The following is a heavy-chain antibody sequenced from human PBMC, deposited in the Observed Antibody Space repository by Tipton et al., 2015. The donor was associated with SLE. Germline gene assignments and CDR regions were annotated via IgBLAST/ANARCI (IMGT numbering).Heavy chain of an antibody. CDR2: INHSGST. CDR1: GGSFSGYY. V-gene: IGHV4-34*01. Sequence: TLSLTCAVYGGSFSGYYWSWIRKPPGKGLEWIGEINHSGSTNYNPSLKSRVTISVDTSKNQFSLKLSSVTAADTAVYYCARLLPSGFHYYYYMDVWGKGTTVTVSS. D-gene: IGHD3-22*01. J-gene: IGHJ6*03. CDR3: ARLLPSGFHYYYYMDV.